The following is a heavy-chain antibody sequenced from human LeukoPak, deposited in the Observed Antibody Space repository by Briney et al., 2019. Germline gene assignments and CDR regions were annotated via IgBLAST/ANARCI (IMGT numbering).Heavy chain of an antibody. CDR3: AGDKSTGGWYEFDY. CDR2: ISNDGDT. CDR1: GGSFSGYY. Sequence: ETLSLTCAVYGGSFSGYYMSWVRQGPGKGLQCVSVISNDGDTYYADSVKGRFTITRDTSKNTVSLQMNSLRAEDTAVYYCAGDKSTGGWYEFDYWGQGTLVTVSS. D-gene: IGHD6-19*01. V-gene: IGHV3-53*01. J-gene: IGHJ4*02.